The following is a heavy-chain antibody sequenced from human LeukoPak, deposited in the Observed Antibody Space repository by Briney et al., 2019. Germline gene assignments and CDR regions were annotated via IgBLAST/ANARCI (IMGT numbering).Heavy chain of an antibody. Sequence: SVKVSCKASGGTFSSYAISWVRQAPGQGLEWMGGIIPIFGTANYAQKLQGRVTMTTDTSTSTAYMELRSLRSDDTAVYYCARESPVWGSYLLGNGMDVWGQGTTVTVSS. V-gene: IGHV1-69*05. CDR1: GGTFSSYA. D-gene: IGHD3-16*02. J-gene: IGHJ6*02. CDR2: IIPIFGTA. CDR3: ARESPVWGSYLLGNGMDV.